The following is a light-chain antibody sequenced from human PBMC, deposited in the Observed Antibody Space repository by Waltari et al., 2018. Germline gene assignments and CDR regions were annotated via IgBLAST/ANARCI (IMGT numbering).Light chain of an antibody. Sequence: SYDLTHPPSVSVSPGQTANIPCSGDTLGASYACWYQQKPGQPPVLVIYQHNKRPSGIPERFSGSNSANTATLTISGTQAMDEADYYCQAWDRSTVVFGGGTKLTVL. CDR1: TLGASY. V-gene: IGLV3-1*01. CDR2: QHN. J-gene: IGLJ2*01. CDR3: QAWDRSTVV.